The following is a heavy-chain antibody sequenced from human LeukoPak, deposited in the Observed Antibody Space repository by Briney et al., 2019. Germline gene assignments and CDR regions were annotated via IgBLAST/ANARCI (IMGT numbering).Heavy chain of an antibody. V-gene: IGHV1-46*01. CDR2: INPSGGST. Sequence: ASVKVSCKASGYTFTSYAMNWVRQAPGQGLEWMGIINPSGGSTSYAQKFQGRVTMTRDTSTSTAYMELSSLRSEDTAVYYCARDLASNYGGNSGNYYYGMDVWGQGTTVTVSS. CDR3: ARDLASNYGGNSGNYYYGMDV. J-gene: IGHJ6*02. D-gene: IGHD4-23*01. CDR1: GYTFTSYA.